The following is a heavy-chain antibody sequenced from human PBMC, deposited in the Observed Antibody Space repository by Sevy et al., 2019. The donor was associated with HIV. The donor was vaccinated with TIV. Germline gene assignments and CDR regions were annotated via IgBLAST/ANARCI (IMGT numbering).Heavy chain of an antibody. V-gene: IGHV4-34*01. CDR3: ARERLQFHDTFDI. CDR2: INHSGST. Sequence: SETLSLTCGVYGGSFSGYYWSWIRQPPGKGLEWIGEINHSGSTNCNPSLKSRVTISVDTSKNQFSLRLNSVTAADTALYYCARERLQFHDTFDIWDQGTMVTVSS. D-gene: IGHD6-25*01. CDR1: GGSFSGYY. J-gene: IGHJ3*02.